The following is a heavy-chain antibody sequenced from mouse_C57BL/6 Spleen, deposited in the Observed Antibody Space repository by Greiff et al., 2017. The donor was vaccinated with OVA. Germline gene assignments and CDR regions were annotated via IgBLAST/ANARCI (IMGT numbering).Heavy chain of an antibody. D-gene: IGHD2-5*01. Sequence: LQESGPELVKPGASVKISCKASGYAFSSSWMNWVKQRPGKGLEWIGRIYPGDGDTNYNGKFKGKATLTADKSSSTAYMQLSSLTSEDSAVYFCARDSNYRYFDVWGTGTTVTVSS. J-gene: IGHJ1*03. CDR3: ARDSNYRYFDV. CDR2: IYPGDGDT. V-gene: IGHV1-82*01. CDR1: GYAFSSSW.